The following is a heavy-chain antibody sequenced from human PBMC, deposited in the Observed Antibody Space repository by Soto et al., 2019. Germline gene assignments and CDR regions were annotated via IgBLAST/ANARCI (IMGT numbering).Heavy chain of an antibody. J-gene: IGHJ4*02. V-gene: IGHV1-69*06. CDR2: IIHIYGTA. CDR3: ARECIAAAGRQFDY. Sequence: QVQLAQSGAEEKKAGSSVKVTCKASEGTISSYAISWVRKAPGHGLEWMGGIIHIYGTANYAQKFQGRETITEDKYTSTAYMELMRVGYEDIAVYGCARECIAAAGRQFDYWGQGTLVTVSS. CDR1: EGTISSYA. D-gene: IGHD6-13*01.